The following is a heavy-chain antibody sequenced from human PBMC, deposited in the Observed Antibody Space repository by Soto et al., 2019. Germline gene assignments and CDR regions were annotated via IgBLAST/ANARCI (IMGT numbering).Heavy chain of an antibody. V-gene: IGHV1-69*13. Sequence: AASVKVSCKASGGTFSSYAISWVRQAPGQGLEWMGGIIPIFGTANYAQKFQGRVTITADESTSTAYMGLSSLRSEDTAVYYCASPVVPAAIGHPYYYYYGMDVWGQGTTVTVSS. D-gene: IGHD2-2*02. J-gene: IGHJ6*02. CDR2: IIPIFGTA. CDR1: GGTFSSYA. CDR3: ASPVVPAAIGHPYYYYYGMDV.